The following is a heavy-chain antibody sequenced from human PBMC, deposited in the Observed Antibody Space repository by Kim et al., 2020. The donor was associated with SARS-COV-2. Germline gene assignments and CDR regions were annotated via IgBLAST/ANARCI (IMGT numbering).Heavy chain of an antibody. CDR1: GYTFTSYY. CDR3: ARDVHSITIFGVVINGWFDP. D-gene: IGHD3-3*01. CDR2: INPSGGST. Sequence: ASVKVSCKASGYTFTSYYMHWVRQAPGQGLEWMGIINPSGGSTSYALKFQGRVTMTRDTSTSTVYMELSSLRSEDTAVYYCARDVHSITIFGVVINGWFDPWGQGTLVTVSS. V-gene: IGHV1-46*01. J-gene: IGHJ5*02.